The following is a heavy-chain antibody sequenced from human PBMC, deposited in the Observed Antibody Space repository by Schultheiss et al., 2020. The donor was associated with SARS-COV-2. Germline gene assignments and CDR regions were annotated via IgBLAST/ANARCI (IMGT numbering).Heavy chain of an antibody. V-gene: IGHV3-23*01. Sequence: GESLKISCAASGFTFSSYAMSWVRQAPGKGLEWVSAISGSGGSTYYADSVKGRFTISRDNSKNTLYLQMNSLRAEDTALYYCAKELVAARTNYYYYGMDVWGQGTTVTVSS. D-gene: IGHD5-12*01. CDR2: ISGSGGST. CDR1: GFTFSSYA. J-gene: IGHJ6*02. CDR3: AKELVAARTNYYYYGMDV.